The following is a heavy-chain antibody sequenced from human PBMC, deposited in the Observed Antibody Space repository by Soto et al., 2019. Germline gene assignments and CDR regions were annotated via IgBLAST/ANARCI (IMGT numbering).Heavy chain of an antibody. CDR3: ARDLVAISLSAENDY. V-gene: IGHV3-48*03. CDR2: ISSSGSTI. J-gene: IGHJ4*02. D-gene: IGHD5-12*01. CDR1: GFTFSSYE. Sequence: TGGSLRLSCAASGFTFSSYEMNWVRQAPGKGLEWVSYISSSGSTIYYADSVKGRFTISRDNAKNSLYLQMNSLRAEDTAVYYCARDLVAISLSAENDYWGQGTLVTVSS.